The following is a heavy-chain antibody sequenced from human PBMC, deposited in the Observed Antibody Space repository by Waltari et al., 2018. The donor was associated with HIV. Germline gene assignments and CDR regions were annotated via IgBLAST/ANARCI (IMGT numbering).Heavy chain of an antibody. V-gene: IGHV3-30*18. D-gene: IGHD1-26*01. Sequence: VQMGGSGGGGVQHAGSLNLPCGACGSAVKDLAMTGVRQAPGKGLAWVAVISYDEDQYYADSVKGRFTISRDNSKKSLFLQMSSLRPEDSAVYYCAKVAGRSGRYSHYYYGMDVWGQGTTVTVS. CDR2: ISYDEDQ. J-gene: IGHJ6*02. CDR3: AKVAGRSGRYSHYYYGMDV. CDR1: GSAVKDLA.